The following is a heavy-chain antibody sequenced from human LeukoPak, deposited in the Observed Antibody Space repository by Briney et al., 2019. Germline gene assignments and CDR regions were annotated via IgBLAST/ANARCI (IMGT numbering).Heavy chain of an antibody. J-gene: IGHJ4*02. Sequence: ASVKVSCKPSGYTFTSYGISWVRQAPGQGLEWMGWISAYNGNTNYAQKLQARVTMTTDTSTSTAYMELRSLRSDDTAVYYCAREYRYYYDSSGYYYYFDYWGQGTLVTVSS. CDR1: GYTFTSYG. CDR2: ISAYNGNT. CDR3: AREYRYYYDSSGYYYYFDY. D-gene: IGHD3-22*01. V-gene: IGHV1-18*01.